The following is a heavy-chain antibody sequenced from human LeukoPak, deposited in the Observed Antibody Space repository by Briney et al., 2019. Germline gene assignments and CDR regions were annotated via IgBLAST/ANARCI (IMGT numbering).Heavy chain of an antibody. CDR2: IYSGGST. CDR3: ARGMGTEKYYDSWSGYYTGYYYGMDV. CDR1: GFTVSSNY. J-gene: IGHJ6*02. V-gene: IGHV3-53*01. D-gene: IGHD3-3*01. Sequence: GGSLRLSCAASGFTVSSNYMSWVRQAPGKGLEWVSVIYSGGSTYYADSVKGRFTISRDNSKNTLYLQMNSLRAEDTAVYYCARGMGTEKYYDSWSGYYTGYYYGMDVWGQGTTVTVSS.